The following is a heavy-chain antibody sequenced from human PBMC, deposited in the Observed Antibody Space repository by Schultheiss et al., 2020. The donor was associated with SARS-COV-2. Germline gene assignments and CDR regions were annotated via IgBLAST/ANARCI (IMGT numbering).Heavy chain of an antibody. CDR2: IRSSGRDI. CDR1: GFTFATYN. CDR3: ARAKSGYYYFDY. V-gene: IGHV3-21*01. D-gene: IGHD5-12*01. Sequence: GGSLRLSCAASGFTFATYNMHWVRQAPGKGLEFVASIRSSGRDIYYADSMQGRFTVSRDNANNSLYLQMHSLRVEDTAVYYCARAKSGYYYFDYWGQGTLVTVSS. J-gene: IGHJ4*02.